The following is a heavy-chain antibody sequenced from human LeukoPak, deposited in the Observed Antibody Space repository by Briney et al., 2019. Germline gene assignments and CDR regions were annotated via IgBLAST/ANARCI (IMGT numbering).Heavy chain of an antibody. CDR2: INHSGST. CDR1: GGSFSGYY. Sequence: PSETLSLTCAVYGGSFSGYYWSWIRQPPGKGLEWIGEINHSGSTNYNPSLKSRVTISVDTSKNQFSLKLSSVTAADTAVYYCARVLRRRWFDPWGQGTLVTVSS. CDR3: ARVLRRRWFDP. V-gene: IGHV4-34*01. J-gene: IGHJ5*02.